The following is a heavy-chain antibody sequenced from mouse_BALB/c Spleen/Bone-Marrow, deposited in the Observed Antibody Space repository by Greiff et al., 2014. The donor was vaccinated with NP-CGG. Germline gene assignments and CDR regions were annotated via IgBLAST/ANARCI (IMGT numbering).Heavy chain of an antibody. J-gene: IGHJ2*01. CDR1: GFNIKDTY. Sequence: VQLKESGAELVKPGASVKLSCTASGFNIKDTYMHWVKQRPEQGLEWIGRIDPANGNTKYDPKFQGKATITADTSSNTAYLQLSSLTSEDTAVYYCAGYYYGSSYFDYWGQGTTLTVSS. CDR3: AGYYYGSSYFDY. D-gene: IGHD1-1*01. CDR2: IDPANGNT. V-gene: IGHV14-3*02.